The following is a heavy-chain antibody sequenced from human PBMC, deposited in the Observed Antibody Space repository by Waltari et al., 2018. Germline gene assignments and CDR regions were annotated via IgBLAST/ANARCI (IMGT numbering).Heavy chain of an antibody. CDR3: AKGPYYGSAIGMDV. V-gene: IGHV3-23*01. J-gene: IGHJ6*02. D-gene: IGHD3-10*01. CDR2: FRGTGGST. Sequence: EAQLLESGGGLVQPGGSLRLSCAASGFIFSNFGMSWVRQAPGKGLEWVSGFRGTGGSTSYADSVKDRFTISRDNSKNTLYLQMNSLRAEDSAVYYCAKGPYYGSAIGMDVWGQGTTVAVSS. CDR1: GFIFSNFG.